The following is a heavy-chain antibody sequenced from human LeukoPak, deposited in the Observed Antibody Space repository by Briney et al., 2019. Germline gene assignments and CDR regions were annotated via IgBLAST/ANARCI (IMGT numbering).Heavy chain of an antibody. D-gene: IGHD2-21*01. CDR2: ISSSSSTI. CDR3: ARAPPTCGGDCYSAFDY. Sequence: GGSLRLSCAASGFTFSSYSMNWVRQAPGKGLEWVSYISSSSSTIYYADPVKGRFTISRDNAKNSLYLQMNSLRDEDTAVYYCARAPPTCGGDCYSAFDYWGQGTLVTVSS. CDR1: GFTFSSYS. V-gene: IGHV3-48*02. J-gene: IGHJ4*02.